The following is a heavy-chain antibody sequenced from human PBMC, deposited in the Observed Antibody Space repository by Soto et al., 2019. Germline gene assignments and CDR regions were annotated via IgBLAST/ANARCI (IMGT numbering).Heavy chain of an antibody. CDR3: VRGGYCSRASCPTKIINHFDP. V-gene: IGHV3-23*01. CDR1: GFAFSDYA. CDR2: ISGGGGIT. D-gene: IGHD2-2*01. Sequence: EVQLLESGGGLKQPGESLRLSCAASGFAFSDYAMNWVRQAPGKVLEWVSAISGGGGITYYADSVKCRFTISKDDSRSTLYLKMSSLRAEDPDVYVYVRGGYCSRASCPTKIINHFDPWGQGSLVTVSS. J-gene: IGHJ5*02.